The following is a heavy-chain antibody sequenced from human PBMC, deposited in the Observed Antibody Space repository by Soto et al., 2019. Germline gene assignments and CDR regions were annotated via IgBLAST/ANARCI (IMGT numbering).Heavy chain of an antibody. CDR2: IIPIFGTA. J-gene: IGHJ3*02. V-gene: IGHV1-69*12. CDR3: ARDPGGHYDRSGYYDDAFDI. Sequence: QVQLVQSGAEVKRPGSSVKVSCKASGGTFSSYAISWVRQAPGQGLEWMGGIIPIFGTANYAQKFQGRVTITADESTSTGYMELSSLRSEDTAVYYCARDPGGHYDRSGYYDDAFDIWGQGTMVTVSS. D-gene: IGHD3-22*01. CDR1: GGTFSSYA.